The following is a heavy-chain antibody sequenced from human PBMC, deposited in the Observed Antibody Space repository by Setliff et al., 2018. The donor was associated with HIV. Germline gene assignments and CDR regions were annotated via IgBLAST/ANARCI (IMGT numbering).Heavy chain of an antibody. CDR2: IYPGDSDT. CDR1: EYSFSNYW. J-gene: IGHJ2*01. V-gene: IGHV5-51*01. CDR3: ARRRLAYDSWSYRGNWFFDL. D-gene: IGHD3-10*01. Sequence: GESLKISCKASEYSFSNYWIGWVRQMPGKGLEWMGIIYPGDSDTRYGPSFQGQVTISADKSISTAYLQWSSLKASDTAMYDCARRRLAYDSWSYRGNWFFDLWGRGTLVTVSS.